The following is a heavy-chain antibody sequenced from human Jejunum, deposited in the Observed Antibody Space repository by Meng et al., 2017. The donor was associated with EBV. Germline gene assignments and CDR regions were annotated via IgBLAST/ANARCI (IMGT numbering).Heavy chain of an antibody. V-gene: IGHV3-53*01. Sequence: QLVDSGGGLIQPGGSLRHFCAAYGFIVSNSYFSWVRQAPGKGLEWVSVIYSDSTTHYADSVKGRFTMSRDNSKSTLFLQMDSLRAEDTAIYYCAKRETSGWYDLWGQGTLVTVSS. D-gene: IGHD6-19*01. CDR2: IYSDSTT. CDR1: GFIVSNSY. CDR3: AKRETSGWYDL. J-gene: IGHJ5*01.